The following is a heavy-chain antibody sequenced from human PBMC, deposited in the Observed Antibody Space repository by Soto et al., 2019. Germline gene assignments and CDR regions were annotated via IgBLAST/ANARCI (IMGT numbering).Heavy chain of an antibody. CDR1: GGTFSSYA. CDR2: IIPIFGTA. D-gene: IGHD6-6*01. Sequence: QVQLVQSGAEVKKPGASVKVSCKASGGTFSSYAISWVRQAPGQGLEWMGGIIPIFGTANYAQKFQGRVTITADESTSTAYMELSSLRSEDTVVYYCARRYSSSSKTSNSFDPWGQGTLVTVSS. CDR3: ARRYSSSSKTSNSFDP. V-gene: IGHV1-69*01. J-gene: IGHJ5*02.